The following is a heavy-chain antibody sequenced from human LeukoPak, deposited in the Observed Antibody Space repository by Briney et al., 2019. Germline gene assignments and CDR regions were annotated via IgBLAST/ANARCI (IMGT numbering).Heavy chain of an antibody. V-gene: IGHV3-7*01. CDR2: IKQDGSEK. Sequence: PGGSLRLSCAASGFTFSSYAMHWVRQAPGKGLEWVANIKQDGSEKYYVDSVKGRFTISRDNAKNSLYLQMNSLRAEDTAVYYCARRDYYFDYWGQGTLVTVSS. D-gene: IGHD3/OR15-3a*01. CDR1: GFTFSSYA. J-gene: IGHJ4*02. CDR3: ARRDYYFDY.